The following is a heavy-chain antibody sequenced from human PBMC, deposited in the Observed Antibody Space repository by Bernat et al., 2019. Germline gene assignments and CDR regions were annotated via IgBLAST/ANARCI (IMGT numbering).Heavy chain of an antibody. CDR1: GFTFSSYS. CDR3: ASGIVVAEYFQH. Sequence: EVQLVGSGGGLVKPGGSLRLSCAASGFTFSSYSMTWVRQAPGKGLEWVSSISSSSSYVYYADSVKGRFTISRDNAKNSLYLQMNSLRAEDTAVYYCASGIVVAEYFQHWGQGTLVTVSS. J-gene: IGHJ1*01. V-gene: IGHV3-21*01. CDR2: ISSSSSYV. D-gene: IGHD2-21*01.